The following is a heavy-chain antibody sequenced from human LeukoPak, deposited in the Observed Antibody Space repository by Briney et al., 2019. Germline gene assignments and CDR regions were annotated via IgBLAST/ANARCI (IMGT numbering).Heavy chain of an antibody. CDR2: LYSAGST. Sequence: GGSLRLSCAASEFSVKYNYMTWVRQAPGKGLEWVSLLYSAGSTNYADSVKGRFTISRDDSKNTVYLQMNSLRAEDTAVYYCAKDGYRYGLYYYYYMDVWGKGTTVTVSS. V-gene: IGHV3-53*05. J-gene: IGHJ6*03. CDR1: EFSVKYNY. CDR3: AKDGYRYGLYYYYYMDV. D-gene: IGHD5-18*01.